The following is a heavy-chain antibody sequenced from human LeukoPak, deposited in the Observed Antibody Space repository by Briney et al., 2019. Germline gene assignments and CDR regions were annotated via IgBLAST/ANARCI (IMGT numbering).Heavy chain of an antibody. CDR1: GFTFSNYL. CDR2: ITSDGSST. V-gene: IGHV3-74*01. J-gene: IGHJ4*02. D-gene: IGHD2-2*01. Sequence: PGGSLRLSCAASGFTFSNYLMHWVRQAPGKGLVWVSRITSDGSSTHYADSVKGRFTISRDNAKNTLHLQMNSLTAEDTAVYYCVSLGYCSTSSCQPWGQGTLVTVSS. CDR3: VSLGYCSTSSCQP.